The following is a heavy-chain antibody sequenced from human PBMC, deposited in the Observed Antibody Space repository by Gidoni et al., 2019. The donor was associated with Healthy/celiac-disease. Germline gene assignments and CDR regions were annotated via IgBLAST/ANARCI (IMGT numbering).Heavy chain of an antibody. CDR2: IIPIFGTA. V-gene: IGHV1-69*06. CDR3: ARDRVEMATIWFDP. Sequence: QVQLVQSGAEVTKPGSSAKVSCKASGGTFSSYAISWVRQAPGQGLEWMGGIIPIFGTANYAQKFQGRVTITADKSTSTAYMELSSLRSEDTAVYYCARDRVEMATIWFDPWGQGTLVTVSS. D-gene: IGHD5-12*01. J-gene: IGHJ5*02. CDR1: GGTFSSYA.